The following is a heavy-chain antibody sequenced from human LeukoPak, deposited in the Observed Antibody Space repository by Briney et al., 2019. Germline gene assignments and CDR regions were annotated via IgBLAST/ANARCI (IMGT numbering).Heavy chain of an antibody. J-gene: IGHJ4*02. V-gene: IGHV3-48*01. CDR1: GSTFRSYN. CDR2: ITGGSTTI. D-gene: IGHD4-17*01. Sequence: GGSLRLSCAASGSTFRSYNMSWVRQAPGKGLEWVSYITGGSTTIYYADSVKGRFTISRDNAKNSLYLQMNSLRAEDTAVYYCARDYSTVTTFFDYWGQGTLVTVSS. CDR3: ARDYSTVTTFFDY.